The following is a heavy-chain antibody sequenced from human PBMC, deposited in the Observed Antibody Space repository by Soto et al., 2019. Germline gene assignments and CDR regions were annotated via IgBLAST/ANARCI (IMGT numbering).Heavy chain of an antibody. D-gene: IGHD6-13*01. J-gene: IGHJ3*02. CDR2: IYYSGST. V-gene: IGHV4-59*01. CDR3: ARIIAAAGYPDAFDI. Sequence: QVQLQESGPGLVKPSETLSLTCTVSGGSISSYYWSWIRQPPGKGLEWIGYIYYSGSTNYNPSLKSRVTISVDTSKNQFSLKLSSVTAADTAVYYCARIIAAAGYPDAFDIWGQGTMVTVSS. CDR1: GGSISSYY.